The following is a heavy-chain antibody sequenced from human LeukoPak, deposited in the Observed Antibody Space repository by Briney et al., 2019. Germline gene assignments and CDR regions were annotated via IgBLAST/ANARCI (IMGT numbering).Heavy chain of an antibody. CDR2: IYHSGST. J-gene: IGHJ5*02. CDR1: GYSISSGYY. V-gene: IGHV4-38-2*02. D-gene: IGHD1-1*01. CDR3: ARDSLRIQSGTTP. Sequence: SETLSLTCTVSGYSISSGYYWGWIRQPPGKGLEWIGSIYHSGSTYYNPSLKSRVTISVDTPKNQFFLGLNSVTAADTALYYCARDSLRIQSGTTPWGQGTLVTVSS.